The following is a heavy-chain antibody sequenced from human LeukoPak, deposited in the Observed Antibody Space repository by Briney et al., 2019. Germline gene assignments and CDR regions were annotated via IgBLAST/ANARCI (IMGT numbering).Heavy chain of an antibody. CDR1: GFTFSSYS. D-gene: IGHD3-16*01. V-gene: IGHV3-48*01. Sequence: GGSLRLSCAASGFTFSSYSMNWVRQAPGKGLDWVSYISSSSSTIYYADSVKGRFTISRDNAKNSLYLQMDSRRPEGTAVYYCGGRGDRGGLDYWGQGTLVTVSS. CDR2: ISSSSSTI. CDR3: GGRGDRGGLDY. J-gene: IGHJ4*02.